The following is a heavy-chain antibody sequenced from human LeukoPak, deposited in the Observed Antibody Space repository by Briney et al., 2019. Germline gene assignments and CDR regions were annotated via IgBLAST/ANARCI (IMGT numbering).Heavy chain of an antibody. Sequence: SVNVSCKASGGTFSSYAISWVRQAPGQGLEWMGGIIPIFGTANYAQKFQGRVTITADESTSTAYMELSSLRSEDTAVYYCARDPPHYYDSSGHDAFDIWGQGTMVTVSS. CDR1: GGTFSSYA. D-gene: IGHD3-22*01. J-gene: IGHJ3*02. CDR2: IIPIFGTA. CDR3: ARDPPHYYDSSGHDAFDI. V-gene: IGHV1-69*01.